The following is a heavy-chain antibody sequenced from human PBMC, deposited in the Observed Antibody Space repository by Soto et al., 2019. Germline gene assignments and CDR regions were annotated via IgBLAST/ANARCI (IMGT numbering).Heavy chain of an antibody. CDR1: AYTFTSYD. Sequence: GSSVKVSCKGTAYTFTSYDINWVRQATGQGLEWMGWMNPNSGNTVYAQKFQGRVTMTRNTSISTAYMELSSMRSEDTAVYYCATGGRDSVRYGMDVWG. V-gene: IGHV1-8*01. J-gene: IGHJ6*02. D-gene: IGHD3-10*01. CDR2: MNPNSGNT. CDR3: ATGGRDSVRYGMDV.